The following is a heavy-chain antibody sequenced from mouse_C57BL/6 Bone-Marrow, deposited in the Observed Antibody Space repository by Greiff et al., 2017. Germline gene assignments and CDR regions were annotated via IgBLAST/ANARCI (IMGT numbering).Heavy chain of an antibody. D-gene: IGHD1-1*01. CDR1: GFTFSSYG. V-gene: IGHV5-6*02. Sequence: EVKLMESGGDLVKPGGSLKLSCAASGFTFSSYGMSWVRQTPDKRLAWVATISSGGSYTYYPASVKGRFTISSDNAKNTLYLQVGSLKSEDTAVYYCARRYYGRGFAYWGQGTLVTVSA. CDR3: ARRYYGRGFAY. J-gene: IGHJ3*01. CDR2: ISSGGSYT.